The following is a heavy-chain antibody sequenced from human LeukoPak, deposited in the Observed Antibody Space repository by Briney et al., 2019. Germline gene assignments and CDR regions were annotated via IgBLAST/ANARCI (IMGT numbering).Heavy chain of an antibody. D-gene: IGHD1-1*01. CDR3: AREETGDYFDY. J-gene: IGHJ4*02. CDR2: ITRSGNTI. V-gene: IGHV3-48*03. CDR1: GFTFSSYE. Sequence: PRGSLRLSCAASGFTFSSYEMNWVRQSPGKGLEWISYITRSGNTIYYADSVKGRFTISRDNGKNSLYLQMNSLRAEDTAVYYCAREETGDYFDYWGQGTLVTVSS.